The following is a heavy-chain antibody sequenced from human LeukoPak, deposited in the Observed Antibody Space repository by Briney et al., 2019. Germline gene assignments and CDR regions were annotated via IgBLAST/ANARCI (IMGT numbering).Heavy chain of an antibody. Sequence: ASVKVSCKVSGYTFTSYAMHWVRQAPGQRLEWMGWINAGNGNTKYSQKFQGRVTITRDTSASTAYMELSSLRSEDTAVSYCARLVVPAAPGYYYGMDVWGKGTTVTVSS. V-gene: IGHV1-3*01. D-gene: IGHD2-2*01. CDR2: INAGNGNT. CDR1: GYTFTSYA. CDR3: ARLVVPAAPGYYYGMDV. J-gene: IGHJ6*04.